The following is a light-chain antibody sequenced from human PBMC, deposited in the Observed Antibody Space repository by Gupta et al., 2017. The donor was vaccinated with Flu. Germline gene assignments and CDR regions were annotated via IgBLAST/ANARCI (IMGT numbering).Light chain of an antibody. CDR3: SSYTSSSTLV. CDR2: EVS. J-gene: IGLJ3*02. V-gene: IGLV2-14*01. CDR1: SSDVGGYNY. Sequence: QSALTQPASVSGSPGQSITISCTGTSSDVGGYNYVSWYQQHPAKAPKLMIYEVSNRPSGVSNRFSGSKSGNTTSLTISGLQAEDEADYYCSSYTSSSTLVFGGGNKLTVL.